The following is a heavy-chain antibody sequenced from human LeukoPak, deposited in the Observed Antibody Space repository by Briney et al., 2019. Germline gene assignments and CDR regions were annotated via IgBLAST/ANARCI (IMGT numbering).Heavy chain of an antibody. CDR2: IYHSGST. CDR3: ARILGWYDSSGCAQDYFDY. D-gene: IGHD3-22*01. Sequence: PSGTLSLTCAVSGGSISGSNWWSWVRQPPGKGLEWIGEIYHSGSTNYNPSLKSRVTISVDKSKNQFSLKLSSVTAADTAVYYCARILGWYDSSGCAQDYFDYWGQGTLVTVSS. V-gene: IGHV4-4*02. CDR1: GGSISGSNW. J-gene: IGHJ4*02.